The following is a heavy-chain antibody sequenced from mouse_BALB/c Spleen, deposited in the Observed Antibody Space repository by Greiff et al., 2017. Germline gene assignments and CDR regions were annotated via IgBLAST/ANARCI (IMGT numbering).Heavy chain of an antibody. V-gene: IGHV14-3*02. Sequence: VLLQQSGAGLVKPGASVKFSCTASGFNFNDTYMHWVSQTPEQGLEWIGRIDTASGNTYYDPKFQGRATITADTSSNTAYLQLSSLTSEDTAGYYCARRGNYAMDYWGQGTSVTVSS. CDR3: ARRGNYAMDY. CDR1: GFNFNDTY. J-gene: IGHJ4*01. CDR2: IDTASGNT.